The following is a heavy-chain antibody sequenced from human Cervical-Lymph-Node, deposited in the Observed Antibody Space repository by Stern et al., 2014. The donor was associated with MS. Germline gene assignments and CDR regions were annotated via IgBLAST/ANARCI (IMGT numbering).Heavy chain of an antibody. CDR3: AKDINDYWSGPADY. Sequence: EVQLVEAGGGLVQPGRSLRLSWAGSGFTFADHAMHWVRQAPGKGLEWVSGINWSGGNTGYADVVECRFTISRDNAKNSLYLQINSLRVEDTAFYYCAKDINDYWSGPADYWGQGTLVTVSS. CDR2: INWSGGNT. V-gene: IGHV3-9*01. D-gene: IGHD3-3*01. J-gene: IGHJ4*02. CDR1: GFTFADHA.